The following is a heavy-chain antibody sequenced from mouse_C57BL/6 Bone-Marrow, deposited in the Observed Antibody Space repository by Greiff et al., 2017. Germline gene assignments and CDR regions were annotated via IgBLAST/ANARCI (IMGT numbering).Heavy chain of an antibody. CDR1: GYTFTNYW. CDR2: IYPGGGYT. Sequence: QVQLQQSGAELVRPGTSVKMSCKASGYTFTNYWIGWAKQRPGHGLEWIGDIYPGGGYTNYNEKFKGKATLTADKSSSTAYMQFSSLTSEDSAIYYLARYYGHWYFDVWGTGTTVTVSS. J-gene: IGHJ1*03. CDR3: ARYYGHWYFDV. D-gene: IGHD1-2*01. V-gene: IGHV1-63*01.